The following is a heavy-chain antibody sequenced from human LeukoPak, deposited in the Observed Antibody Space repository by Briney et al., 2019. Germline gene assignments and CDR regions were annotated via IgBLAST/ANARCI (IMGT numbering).Heavy chain of an antibody. V-gene: IGHV3-7*01. CDR2: IKEDGSTK. D-gene: IGHD6-6*01. Sequence: PGGSLRLSCAASGFTFSNYWMSWVRQAPGKGLEWVANIKEDGSTKYYVDSVKGRFTISRANAKTSVYLQISSLRVEDTAVYYCARIGYSSPSYDYWGQGTLVTVSS. CDR1: GFTFSNYW. CDR3: ARIGYSSPSYDY. J-gene: IGHJ4*02.